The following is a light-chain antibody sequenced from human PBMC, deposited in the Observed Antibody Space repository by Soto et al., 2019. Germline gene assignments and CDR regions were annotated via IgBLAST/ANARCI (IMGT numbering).Light chain of an antibody. CDR2: AAS. CDR1: QDISIW. J-gene: IGKJ3*01. V-gene: IGKV1-12*01. CDR3: QQANSFPYT. Sequence: DIQMTQSPSFVSASVGDRVTLSCRASQDISIWLAWFQQRPGKAPKLLVYAASSLQRGVPPRFNGSGSGTEFTFTISSLQAEDFATYYCQQANSFPYTFGPGTKVDV.